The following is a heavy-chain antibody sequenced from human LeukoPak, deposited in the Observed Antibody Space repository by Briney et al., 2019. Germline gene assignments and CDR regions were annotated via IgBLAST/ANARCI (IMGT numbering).Heavy chain of an antibody. Sequence: GGSLRLSCAASGFPFSDYYMSWLRQAPGKGLEWVSYISSSGSTIYYADSVKGRFTISRDNAKNSLYLQMNSLRAEDTAVYYCARALTYYYDSSGYYWGQGTLVTVSS. CDR1: GFPFSDYY. V-gene: IGHV3-11*01. D-gene: IGHD3-22*01. CDR3: ARALTYYYDSSGYY. J-gene: IGHJ4*02. CDR2: ISSSGSTI.